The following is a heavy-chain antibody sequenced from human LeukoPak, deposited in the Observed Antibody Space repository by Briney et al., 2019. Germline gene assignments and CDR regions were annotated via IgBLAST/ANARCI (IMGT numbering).Heavy chain of an antibody. V-gene: IGHV4-61*03. CDR3: ASGTGSYFLDY. CDR2: IYYSGST. Sequence: SETLSLTCTVSGGSISTTSYYWTWIRQPPGKGLEWIGHIYYSGSTDYNPSLRSRVTMSLDTSKNHFSLRLSSVTAADTAVYYCASGTGSYFLDYWGQGTLVTVSS. D-gene: IGHD1-26*01. CDR1: GGSISTTSYY. J-gene: IGHJ4*02.